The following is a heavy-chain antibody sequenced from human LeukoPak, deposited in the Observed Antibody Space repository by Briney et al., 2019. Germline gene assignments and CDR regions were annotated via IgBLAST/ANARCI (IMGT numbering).Heavy chain of an antibody. V-gene: IGHV4-61*02. Sequence: SETLSLTCTVSSGSISSGSYYWSWIRRPAGKGLEWIGRIYTSGSTNYNPSLKSRVTISADTSKNQFSLKLSSVTAADTAVYYCARGKTAMVLRGQGTLVTVSS. J-gene: IGHJ4*02. CDR2: IYTSGST. D-gene: IGHD5-18*01. CDR3: ARGKTAMVL. CDR1: SGSISSGSYY.